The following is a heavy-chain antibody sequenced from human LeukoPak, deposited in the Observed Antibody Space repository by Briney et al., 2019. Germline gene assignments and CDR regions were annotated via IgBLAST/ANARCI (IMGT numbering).Heavy chain of an antibody. CDR2: VGSGGNT. J-gene: IGHJ1*01. V-gene: IGHV3-23*01. D-gene: IGHD2-21*02. Sequence: GGSLRLSCVVSGLTFSSYGMNWVRQAPGEGLEWVSGVGSGGNTYYADSVKGRFTISRDNFKNTLYLQLNSLRADDTAVYYCTSWGDTTAEYFQRWGQGTLVTVSS. CDR3: TSWGDTTAEYFQR. CDR1: GLTFSSYG.